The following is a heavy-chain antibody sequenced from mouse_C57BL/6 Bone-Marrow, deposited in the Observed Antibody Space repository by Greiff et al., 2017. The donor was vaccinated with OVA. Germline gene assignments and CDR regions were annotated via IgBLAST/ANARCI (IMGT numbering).Heavy chain of an antibody. J-gene: IGHJ1*03. CDR2: ILPSIGRT. CDR3: ARGWGGSSYCWYFDV. V-gene: IGHV15-2*01. D-gene: IGHD1-1*01. CDR1: DSEVFPIAY. Sequence: VQLQQSGSELRSPGSSVKLSCKDFDSEVFPIAYMSWVRQKPGHGFEWIGGILPSIGRTIYGEKFEDKATLDADTLSNTAYLELDSLTSEDSAIYYCARGWGGSSYCWYFDVWGTGTTVTVSS.